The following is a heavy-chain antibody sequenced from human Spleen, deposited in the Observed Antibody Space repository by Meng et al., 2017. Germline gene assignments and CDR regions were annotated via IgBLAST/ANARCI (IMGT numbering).Heavy chain of an antibody. CDR3: ARGPTTMAHDFDY. Sequence: QGQLQQWGAVMLKPSETLSLTCVVSGGSFSDYYWCWIRQPPGKGLEWIGEINHSGSTNYNPSLESRATISVDTSQNNLSLKLSSVTAADSAVYYCARGPTTMAHDFDYWGQGTLVTVSS. CDR2: INHSGST. D-gene: IGHD4-11*01. V-gene: IGHV4-34*01. CDR1: GGSFSDYY. J-gene: IGHJ4*02.